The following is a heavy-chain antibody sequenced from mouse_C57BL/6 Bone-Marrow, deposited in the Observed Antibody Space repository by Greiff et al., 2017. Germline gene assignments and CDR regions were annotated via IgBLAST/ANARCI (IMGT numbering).Heavy chain of an antibody. CDR3: ARERVGLYDGYYERDAMDY. D-gene: IGHD2-3*01. CDR2: ISYDGSN. CDR1: GYSITSGYY. J-gene: IGHJ4*01. V-gene: IGHV3-6*01. Sequence: EVKVEESGPGLVKPSQSLSLTCSVTGYSITSGYYWNWIRQFPGNKLEWMGYISYDGSNNYNPSLKNRISITRDTSKNQFFLKLNSVTTEDTATYYCARERVGLYDGYYERDAMDYWGQGTSVTVSS.